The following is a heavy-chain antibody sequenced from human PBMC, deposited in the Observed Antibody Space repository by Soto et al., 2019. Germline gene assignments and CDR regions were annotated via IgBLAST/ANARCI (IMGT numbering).Heavy chain of an antibody. Sequence: GSLRLSCAASGFTFSSYWMHWVRQAPGKGLEWVGRIKSKTDGGTTDYAAPVKGRVTISRDDSKNTLYLQMNSLKTEDTAVYYCTTDVWVYTESDYWGQGTLVTVSS. D-gene: IGHD2-2*02. J-gene: IGHJ4*02. CDR3: TTDVWVYTESDY. CDR1: GFTFSSYW. V-gene: IGHV3-15*07. CDR2: IKSKTDGGTT.